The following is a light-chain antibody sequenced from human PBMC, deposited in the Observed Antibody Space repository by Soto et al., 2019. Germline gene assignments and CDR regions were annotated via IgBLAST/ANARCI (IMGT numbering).Light chain of an antibody. V-gene: IGKV3-20*01. J-gene: IGKJ1*01. CDR3: QQYHSSPRT. CDR2: GAS. CDR1: QSVSSSY. Sequence: EIALTQSPGTLSLSPGERATLSCRASQSVSSSYLAWYQQKPGQAPRLLIYGASSRATGIPDRFSGSGSGTDFTLTLSRLEPEDFAVYYWQQYHSSPRTFGQGTKVEIK.